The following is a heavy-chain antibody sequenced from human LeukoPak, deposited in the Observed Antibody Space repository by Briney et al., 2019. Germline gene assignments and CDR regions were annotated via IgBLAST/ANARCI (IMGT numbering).Heavy chain of an antibody. D-gene: IGHD3-3*01. Sequence: GGSLRLSCAASGFTFSSYAMNWVRQAPGKGLEWVSSISGGSNNINYAGSVKGRFTTSRDNSQNTLYLQMNSLRADDTAVYYCAKDQGTAIFGMIIPDLYFDLWGRGTLVTVSS. CDR1: GFTFSSYA. CDR3: AKDQGTAIFGMIIPDLYFDL. CDR2: ISGGSNNI. J-gene: IGHJ2*01. V-gene: IGHV3-23*01.